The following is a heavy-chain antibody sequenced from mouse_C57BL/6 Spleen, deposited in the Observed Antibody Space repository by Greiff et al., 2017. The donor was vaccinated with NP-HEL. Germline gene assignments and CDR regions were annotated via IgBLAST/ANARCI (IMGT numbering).Heavy chain of an antibody. Sequence: QVQLQQPGAELVRPGSSVKLSCKASGYTFTSYWMHWVKQRPIQGLEWIGNIDPSDSETHYNQKFKDKATLTVDKSSSTAYMQLSGLTSEDSAVYYCARKDSSGFSYWGQGTLVTVSA. CDR2: IDPSDSET. D-gene: IGHD3-2*02. J-gene: IGHJ3*01. CDR1: GYTFTSYW. CDR3: ARKDSSGFSY. V-gene: IGHV1-52*01.